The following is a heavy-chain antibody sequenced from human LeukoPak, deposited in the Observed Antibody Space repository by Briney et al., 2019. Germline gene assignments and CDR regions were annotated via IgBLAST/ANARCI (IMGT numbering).Heavy chain of an antibody. J-gene: IGHJ6*03. V-gene: IGHV1-18*01. CDR3: ARTASYYMDV. CDR2: ISAYDGNT. Sequence: ASVNVSCKASGYTFTIYGFSLVRQAPGQGLEWMGWISAYDGNTNDAQKLQGRVTTNTDTSTSTAYMELRSLRSDDTAVYYCARTASYYMDVWGKGTTVTVSS. CDR1: GYTFTIYG.